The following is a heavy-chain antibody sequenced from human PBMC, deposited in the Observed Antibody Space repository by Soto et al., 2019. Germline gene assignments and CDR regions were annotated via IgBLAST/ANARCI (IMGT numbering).Heavy chain of an antibody. CDR1: GGSYVSSSYY. CDR2: IYYSGST. V-gene: IGHV4-39*01. J-gene: IGHJ6*02. Sequence: SGTVSLTCTVPGGSYVSSSYYWGCICVPPGKGLVWIGSIYYSGSTYYNPSLKSRVTISVDTSKNQFSLKLSSVTAADTAVYYCATTLGGYCSSTSCYSDYYYGMDVWGQGTTVT. CDR3: ATTLGGYCSSTSCYSDYYYGMDV. D-gene: IGHD2-2*01.